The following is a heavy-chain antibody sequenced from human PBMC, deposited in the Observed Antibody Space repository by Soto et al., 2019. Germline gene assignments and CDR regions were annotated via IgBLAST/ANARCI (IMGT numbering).Heavy chain of an antibody. D-gene: IGHD5-12*01. CDR3: EIIQRPGYSGYEYGMDV. CDR2: INHSGST. V-gene: IGHV4-34*01. CDR1: GGSFSGYY. Sequence: PSETLSLTCAVYGGSFSGYYWSWIRQPPGKGLEWIGEINHSGSTNYNPSLKSRVTISVDTSKNQFSLKLSSVTAADTAVYYCEIIQRPGYSGYEYGMDVWGQETTVNVSS. J-gene: IGHJ6*02.